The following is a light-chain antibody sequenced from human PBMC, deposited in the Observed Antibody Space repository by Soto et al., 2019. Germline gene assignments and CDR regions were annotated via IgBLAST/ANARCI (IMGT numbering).Light chain of an antibody. V-gene: IGLV1-47*01. J-gene: IGLJ1*01. CDR1: SSNIGSNY. Sequence: QSVLTQPPSASGTPGQTVTISCSGSSSNIGSNYVYWYQQLPGTAPKLLIYRNNQRPSGVPARISGSKSGTSASLAISGLRSEDEADYYCAVWDDSLSGFYVFGAGTKVTVL. CDR2: RNN. CDR3: AVWDDSLSGFYV.